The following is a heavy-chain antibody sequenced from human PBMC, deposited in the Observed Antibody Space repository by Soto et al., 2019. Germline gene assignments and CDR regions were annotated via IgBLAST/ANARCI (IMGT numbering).Heavy chain of an antibody. D-gene: IGHD2-15*01. Sequence: QVQLVQSGAEVKKPGASVKISYKASGYTFTSYYMHWVRQAPGQGLEWMGIINPSGGSTSYAQKFQGRVTMTRDTSTSTVYMELSSLRSEDTAVYYCEGGGKEAGNYYGMDVWGQGTTVTVSS. CDR2: INPSGGST. V-gene: IGHV1-46*01. J-gene: IGHJ6*02. CDR1: GYTFTSYY. CDR3: EGGGKEAGNYYGMDV.